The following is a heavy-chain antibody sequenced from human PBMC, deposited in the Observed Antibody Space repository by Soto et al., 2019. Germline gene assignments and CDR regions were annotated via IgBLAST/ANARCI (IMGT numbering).Heavy chain of an antibody. J-gene: IGHJ4*02. V-gene: IGHV4-34*01. D-gene: IGHD2-2*01. Sequence: PSETLSLTCAVYGGSFSGYYWSWIRQPPGKGLEWIGEINHSGSTNYNPSLKSRVTISVDTSKNQFSLKLSSVTAADTAVYYCARGDIAVVPAARGPFDYWGQGTLVTVSS. CDR1: GGSFSGYY. CDR3: ARGDIAVVPAARGPFDY. CDR2: INHSGST.